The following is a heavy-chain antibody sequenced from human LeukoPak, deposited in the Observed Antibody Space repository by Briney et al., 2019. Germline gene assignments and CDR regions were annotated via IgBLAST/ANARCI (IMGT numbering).Heavy chain of an antibody. D-gene: IGHD7-27*01. CDR3: AGDWELGILDY. CDR1: GDSISSYY. Sequence: PSETLSLTCTVSGDSISSYYWSWIRQPPGKGLEWIGYIYYSGNTNYNPSLKSRVTISVDTSKNQFSLKLSSVTAADTAVYYCAGDWELGILDYWGQGTLVTVSS. J-gene: IGHJ4*02. V-gene: IGHV4-59*01. CDR2: IYYSGNT.